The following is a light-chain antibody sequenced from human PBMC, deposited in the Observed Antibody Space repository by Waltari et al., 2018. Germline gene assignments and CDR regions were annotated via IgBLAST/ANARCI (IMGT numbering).Light chain of an antibody. CDR1: SSDVGGYHY. CDR2: DVS. Sequence: QSALTQPASVSGSPGQPIAVPCTGTSSDVGGYHYVSWYQQHPGRAPKLIIYDVSNRPSGVSNRFSGSKSGNTASLTISGLQAEDEADYYCSSYTSSSAYVLFGGGTKLTVL. J-gene: IGLJ2*01. CDR3: SSYTSSSAYVL. V-gene: IGLV2-14*03.